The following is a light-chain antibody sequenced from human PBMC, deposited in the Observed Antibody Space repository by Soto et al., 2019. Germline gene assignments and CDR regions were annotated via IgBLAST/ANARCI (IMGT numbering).Light chain of an antibody. CDR1: SSDVGGYNF. CDR2: EVA. Sequence: QSVLTQPPSASGSPGQSVTISCTGSSSDVGGYNFVSWYQQHPGKAPKLLIYEVAKRASGVPDRGSASKSGSTASLTVSGLQAEDEADYYCSSYAGNTIFVLFGGGTKLTVL. CDR3: SSYAGNTIFVL. J-gene: IGLJ3*02. V-gene: IGLV2-8*01.